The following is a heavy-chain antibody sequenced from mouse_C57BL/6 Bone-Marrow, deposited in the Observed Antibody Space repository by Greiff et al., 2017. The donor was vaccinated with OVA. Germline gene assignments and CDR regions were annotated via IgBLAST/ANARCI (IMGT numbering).Heavy chain of an antibody. V-gene: IGHV1-64*01. CDR1: GYTFTSYW. D-gene: IGHD1-1*01. CDR2: IHPNSGST. Sequence: QVQLQQPGAELVKPGASVKLSCKASGYTFTSYWMHWVKQRPGQGLEWIGMIHPNSGSTNYNEKFKSKATLTVDKSSSTAYMQLSSLTSEDSAVYYCASGYGSSYAMDDWGQGTSVTVSS. J-gene: IGHJ4*01. CDR3: ASGYGSSYAMDD.